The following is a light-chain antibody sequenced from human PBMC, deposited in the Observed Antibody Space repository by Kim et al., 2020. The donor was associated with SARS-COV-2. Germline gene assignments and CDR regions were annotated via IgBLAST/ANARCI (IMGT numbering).Light chain of an antibody. J-gene: IGLJ2*01. Sequence: GQRVTISCSGSSSNIGSNTVNWYQQLPGMAPKLLMFNNNQRPSGVPDRFSGSKSGASASLAITGLQSDDEADYYCATWDDSLNSVVFGGGTKVTVL. V-gene: IGLV1-44*01. CDR1: SSNIGSNT. CDR3: ATWDDSLNSVV. CDR2: NNN.